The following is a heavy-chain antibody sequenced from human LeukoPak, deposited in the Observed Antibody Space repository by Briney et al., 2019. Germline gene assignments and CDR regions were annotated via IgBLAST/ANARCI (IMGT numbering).Heavy chain of an antibody. CDR3: AGDVGFPLGGVTVPQIDS. Sequence: PGGSLRLSCAASGFTFSSYAMHWVRQAPGKGLEWVAVISYDGSNKYYADSVKGRFTISRDNSKNTLYLQMNSLRAEGTAVYYCAGDVGFPLGGVTVPQIDSWGQGPLVPASS. J-gene: IGHJ4*02. V-gene: IGHV3-30-3*01. D-gene: IGHD3-16*02. CDR1: GFTFSSYA. CDR2: ISYDGSNK.